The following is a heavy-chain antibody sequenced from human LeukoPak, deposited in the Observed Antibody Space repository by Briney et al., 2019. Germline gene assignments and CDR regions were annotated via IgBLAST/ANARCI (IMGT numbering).Heavy chain of an antibody. CDR1: GFTFSSYA. D-gene: IGHD6-13*01. Sequence: AGGSLRLSCAASGFTFSSYAMHWVRQAPGKGLEYVSAISSNGGSTYYANSVKGRFTISRDNSKNTLYLQMGSLRAEDMAVYYCARAGSSWYGDNWFDRWGQGTLVTVSS. J-gene: IGHJ5*02. CDR3: ARAGSSWYGDNWFDR. V-gene: IGHV3-64*01. CDR2: ISSNGGST.